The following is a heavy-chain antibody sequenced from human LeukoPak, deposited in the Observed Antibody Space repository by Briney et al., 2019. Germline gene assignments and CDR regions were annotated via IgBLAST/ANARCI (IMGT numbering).Heavy chain of an antibody. J-gene: IGHJ4*02. D-gene: IGHD7-27*01. V-gene: IGHV4-39*01. CDR2: IYYSGST. Sequence: SETLSLTCTVSGGSISSSIYYWGWIRQPPGKGLEWIGSIYYSGSTYYNPSLKSRVTISVDTSKNQFSLKLISVTAADTAVYYCARYLGVSWGTGYYFDYWGQGALVTVSS. CDR3: ARYLGVSWGTGYYFDY. CDR1: GGSISSSIYY.